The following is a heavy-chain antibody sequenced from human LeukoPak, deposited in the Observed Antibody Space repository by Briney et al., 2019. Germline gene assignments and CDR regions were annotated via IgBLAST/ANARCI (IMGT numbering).Heavy chain of an antibody. V-gene: IGHV1-2*02. CDR2: INPNSGGT. D-gene: IGHD5-24*01. Sequence: ASVTVSCKASGYTFTGYYMHWVRQAPGQGLEWMGWINPNSGGTNYAQKFQGRVTMTRDTSISTAYMELSRLRSDDTAVYYCARGTRWLQPYYFDYWGQGTLLTVSS. CDR3: ARGTRWLQPYYFDY. J-gene: IGHJ4*02. CDR1: GYTFTGYY.